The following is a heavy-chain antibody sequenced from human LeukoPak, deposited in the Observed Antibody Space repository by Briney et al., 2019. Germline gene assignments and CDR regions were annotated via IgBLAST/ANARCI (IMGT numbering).Heavy chain of an antibody. CDR2: ISSSSSTI. J-gene: IGHJ5*02. CDR3: ARDAHGLAAGNKKQISKLHYNWFDP. V-gene: IGHV3-48*04. CDR1: GFTLSSYS. Sequence: PGGSLRLSCAASGFTLSSYSMNWVRQAPGKGLEWVSYISSSSSTIYYADSVKGRFTISRDNAKNSLYLQMNSLRAEDTAVYYCARDAHGLAAGNKKQISKLHYNWFDPWGQGTLVTVSS. D-gene: IGHD6-13*01.